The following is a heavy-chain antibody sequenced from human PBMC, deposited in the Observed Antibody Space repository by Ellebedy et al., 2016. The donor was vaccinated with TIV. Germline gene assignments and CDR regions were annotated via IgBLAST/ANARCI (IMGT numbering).Heavy chain of an antibody. D-gene: IGHD5-18*01. CDR2: ISSSSSTI. CDR1: GFTFSSYS. Sequence: GGSLRLXCAASGFTFSSYSMNWVRQAPGKGLEWVSYISSSSSTIRYADSVKGRFTISRDNAKNSLYLQMNSLRDEDTAVYYCARDRGGYTYGNFDYWGQGTLVTVSS. J-gene: IGHJ4*02. CDR3: ARDRGGYTYGNFDY. V-gene: IGHV3-48*02.